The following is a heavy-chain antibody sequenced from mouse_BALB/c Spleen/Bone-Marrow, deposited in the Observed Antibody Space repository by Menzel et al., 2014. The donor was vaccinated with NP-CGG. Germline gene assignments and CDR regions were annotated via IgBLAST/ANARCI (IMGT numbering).Heavy chain of an antibody. CDR2: ISSGGSYT. V-gene: IGHV5-9-4*01. D-gene: IGHD2-4*01. CDR3: AREELRRRAAMDY. J-gene: IGHJ4*01. Sequence: VQLQQSGGGLVKPGGSLKLSCAASGFTFSSYAMSWVRQSPEKRLEWVAEISSGGSYTYYPDTVTGRFTISRDNAKNTLYLEMSSLRSEDTAMYYCAREELRRRAAMDYWGQGTSVTVSS. CDR1: GFTFSSYA.